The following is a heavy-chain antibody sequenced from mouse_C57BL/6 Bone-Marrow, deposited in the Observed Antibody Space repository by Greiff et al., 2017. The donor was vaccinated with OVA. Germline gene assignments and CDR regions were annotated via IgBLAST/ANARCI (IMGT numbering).Heavy chain of an antibody. D-gene: IGHD1-1*02. CDR1: GFTFSSYA. V-gene: IGHV5-4*03. Sequence: EVKLMESGGGLVKPGGSLKLSCAASGFTFSSYAMSWVRQTPEKRLEWVATISDGGSYTYYPDNVKGRFTISRDNAKNNLYLQMSPLKSEDTAMYYCARAPYYGYYFDYWGQGTTLTVSS. CDR3: ARAPYYGYYFDY. CDR2: ISDGGSYT. J-gene: IGHJ2*01.